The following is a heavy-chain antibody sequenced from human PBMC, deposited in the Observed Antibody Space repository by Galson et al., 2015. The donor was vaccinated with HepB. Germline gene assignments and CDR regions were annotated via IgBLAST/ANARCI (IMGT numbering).Heavy chain of an antibody. D-gene: IGHD3-10*02. CDR2: IWYDGSNK. CDR3: ARESVRGETYHYYGLDV. J-gene: IGHJ6*02. CDR1: GFSFSSYG. Sequence: SLRLSCAASGFSFSSYGMHWVRQAPGKGLEWVAVIWYDGSNKYYADSLKGRFTISRDNSKNTLYLQMNSLRAEDTAVYYCARESVRGETYHYYGLDVWGQGTTVTVSS. V-gene: IGHV3-33*08.